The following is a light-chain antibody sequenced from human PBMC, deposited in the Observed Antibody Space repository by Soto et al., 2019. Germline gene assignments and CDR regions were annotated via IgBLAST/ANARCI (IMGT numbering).Light chain of an antibody. Sequence: DIPMTQSPSSLSASVGDRVSITCQASQDISKNLNWYQQKPGKAPKLLIYGASNLETGVPSRFSGSGSGTEFTLTITSLQAEDISTYYCQQYDDLITFGGGTKVEIK. J-gene: IGKJ4*01. CDR1: QDISKN. CDR2: GAS. CDR3: QQYDDLIT. V-gene: IGKV1-33*01.